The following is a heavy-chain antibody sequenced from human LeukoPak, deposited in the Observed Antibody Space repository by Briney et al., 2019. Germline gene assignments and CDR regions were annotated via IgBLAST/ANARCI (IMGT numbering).Heavy chain of an antibody. Sequence: GGSLRLSCAASGFNFDTYAMSWVRQAPGKGLEWVAVISYDGSNKYYADSVKGRFTISRDNSKNTLYLQMNSLRAEDTAVYYCARASDSSWYGYYYYGMDVWGQGTTVTVSS. J-gene: IGHJ6*02. CDR2: ISYDGSNK. D-gene: IGHD6-13*01. V-gene: IGHV3-30-3*01. CDR1: GFNFDTYA. CDR3: ARASDSSWYGYYYYGMDV.